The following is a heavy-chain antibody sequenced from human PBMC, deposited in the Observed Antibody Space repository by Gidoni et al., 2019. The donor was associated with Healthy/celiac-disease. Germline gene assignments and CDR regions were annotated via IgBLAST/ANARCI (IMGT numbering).Heavy chain of an antibody. CDR3: ARDSQLWFGETYGMDV. V-gene: IGHV3-21*01. D-gene: IGHD3-10*01. CDR2: ISSSSSYI. J-gene: IGHJ6*02. Sequence: EVQLVESGGGLVKHGGSLRRSCAASGFTFSSYSMNWVRQAPGKGLEWVSSISSSSSYIYYADSVKGRFTISRDNAKNSLYLQMNSLRAEDTAVYYCARDSQLWFGETYGMDVWGQGTTVTVSS. CDR1: GFTFSSYS.